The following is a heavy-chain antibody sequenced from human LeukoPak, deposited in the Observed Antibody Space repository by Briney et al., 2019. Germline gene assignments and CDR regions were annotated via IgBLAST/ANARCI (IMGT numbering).Heavy chain of an antibody. V-gene: IGHV1-69*05. CDR3: ARDQAGPEWGSGWFDP. Sequence: SSVKVSCKASGGTFSSYAISWVRQAPGQGLEWMGGIIPIFGTANYAQKFQGRVTITTDESTSTAYMELSSLRSEDTAVYYCARDQAGPEWGSGWFDPWGQGTLVTVSS. J-gene: IGHJ5*02. CDR2: IIPIFGTA. D-gene: IGHD3-3*01. CDR1: GGTFSSYA.